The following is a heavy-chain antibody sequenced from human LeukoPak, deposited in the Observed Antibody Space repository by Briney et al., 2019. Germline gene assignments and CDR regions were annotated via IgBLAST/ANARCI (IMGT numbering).Heavy chain of an antibody. CDR2: IYYSGST. CDR3: AREDDSSGYYNY. CDR1: GGSIRGYY. Sequence: SETLSLTCTVSGGSIRGYYWSWIRQPPGKGLEWIGYIYYSGSTNYNPSLKSRVTISVDTSKNQFSLKLSAVTAADTAVYYCAREDDSSGYYNYWGQGTWSPSPQ. D-gene: IGHD3-22*01. V-gene: IGHV4-59*12. J-gene: IGHJ4*02.